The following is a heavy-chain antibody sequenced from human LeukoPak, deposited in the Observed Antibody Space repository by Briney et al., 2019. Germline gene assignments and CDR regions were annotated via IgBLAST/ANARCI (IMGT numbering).Heavy chain of an antibody. CDR1: GGTFSSYA. CDR2: IIPIFGTA. D-gene: IGHD1-26*01. J-gene: IGHJ1*01. V-gene: IGHV1-69*13. CDR3: ARGWELLPHGFQH. Sequence: ASVKVSCKASGGTFSSYAISWVRQAPGQGLEWMGGIIPIFGTANYAQKFRGRVTIIADESTSTAYMELSSLRSEDTAVYYCARGWELLPHGFQHWGQGTLVTVSS.